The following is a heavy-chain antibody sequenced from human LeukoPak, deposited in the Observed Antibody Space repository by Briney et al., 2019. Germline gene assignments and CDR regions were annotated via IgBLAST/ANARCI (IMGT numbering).Heavy chain of an antibody. V-gene: IGHV4-31*03. D-gene: IGHD3-9*01. J-gene: IGHJ3*02. Sequence: SETLSLTCTVSGGSISSGGYYWSWIRQQPEKGLEWIGYIYYSGTTYYNPSLRSRVTISVDTSKNQFSLKLSSVTAADTAVYYCARGSTLYYDILTGYYTPGPFDIWGQGTMFTVSS. CDR3: ARGSTLYYDILTGYYTPGPFDI. CDR2: IYYSGTT. CDR1: GGSISSGGYY.